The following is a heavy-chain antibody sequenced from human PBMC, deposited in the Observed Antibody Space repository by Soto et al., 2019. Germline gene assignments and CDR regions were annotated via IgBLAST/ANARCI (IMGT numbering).Heavy chain of an antibody. CDR1: GFTFTSYS. CDR2: ITSKSTTI. CDR3: AREMGACSDSSCYPGPYDS. J-gene: IGHJ5*02. D-gene: IGHD3-16*01. Sequence: VQLVESGGGLVQPGGSLRLSCAASGFTFTSYSMNWVRQAPGQGLEWVSYITSKSTTIKYADSVKGRFTVSRDNAKNSLYLQSNSLRDEDTAVYYCAREMGACSDSSCYPGPYDSWGQGTLVTVSS. V-gene: IGHV3-48*02.